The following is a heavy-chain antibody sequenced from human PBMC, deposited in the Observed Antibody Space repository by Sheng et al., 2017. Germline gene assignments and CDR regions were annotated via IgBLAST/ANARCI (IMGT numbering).Heavy chain of an antibody. CDR3: AKDTRGTWGAFDI. V-gene: IGHV3-9*03. J-gene: IGHJ3*02. Sequence: EVQLVESGGGLVQPGWSLRLSCAASGFTFDDYAMHWVRQPPGKGLEWVSGISWNSGSIGYADSVKGRFTISRDNAKNSLYLQMNSLRAEDMAFYYCAKDTRGTWGAFDIWGQGTMVIVSS. CDR1: GFTFDDYA. CDR2: ISWNSGSI. D-gene: IGHD1-26*01.